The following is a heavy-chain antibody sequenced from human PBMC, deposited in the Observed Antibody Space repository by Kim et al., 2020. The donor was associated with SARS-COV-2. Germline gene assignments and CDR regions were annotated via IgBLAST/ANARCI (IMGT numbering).Heavy chain of an antibody. Sequence: GGSLRLSCAASGFTFSSYAMHWVRQAPGKGLEWVAVISYDGSNKYYADSVKGRFTISRDNSKNTLYLQMNSLRAEDTAVYYCARVSLWFGESLDYWGQGTLVTVSS. CDR3: ARVSLWFGESLDY. CDR1: GFTFSSYA. J-gene: IGHJ4*02. D-gene: IGHD3-10*01. V-gene: IGHV3-30*04. CDR2: ISYDGSNK.